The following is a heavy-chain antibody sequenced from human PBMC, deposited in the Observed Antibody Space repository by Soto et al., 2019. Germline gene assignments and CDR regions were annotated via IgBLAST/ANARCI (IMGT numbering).Heavy chain of an antibody. Sequence: QVQLQQWGAGLLKPSETLSLTCAVYGGSFSGYYWSWIRQPPGKGLEWIGEINHSGSTNYNPSLKSRVTISVDTSKNQFSLKLSSVTAADTAVYYCARVPRYCSGGSCFTVDYWGQGTLVTVSS. D-gene: IGHD2-15*01. V-gene: IGHV4-34*01. CDR1: GGSFSGYY. CDR3: ARVPRYCSGGSCFTVDY. J-gene: IGHJ4*02. CDR2: INHSGST.